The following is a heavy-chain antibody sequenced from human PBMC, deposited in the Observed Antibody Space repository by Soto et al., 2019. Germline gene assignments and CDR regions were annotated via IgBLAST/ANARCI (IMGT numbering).Heavy chain of an antibody. J-gene: IGHJ3*02. CDR2: INPSGGYT. Sequence: EASVKVSCKASGYTFTSYYMNWVRQAPGQGLEWLGIINPSGGYTTYAQRFLGRVTMTRDTSTSTVYMELSSLRSEDTAVYYCARGMTTVTPDPFDIWGQGTMVPVSS. V-gene: IGHV1-46*01. CDR1: GYTFTSYY. D-gene: IGHD4-17*01. CDR3: ARGMTTVTPDPFDI.